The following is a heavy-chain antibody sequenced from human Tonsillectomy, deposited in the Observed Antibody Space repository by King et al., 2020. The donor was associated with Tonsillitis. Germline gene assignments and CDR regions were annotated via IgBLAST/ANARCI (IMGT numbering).Heavy chain of an antibody. CDR2: ISPSGGTT. Sequence: VQLVESGGGLVQPGGSLRLSCAASGFTFSNYAMSWFRQAPGEGLECVSAISPSGGTTYQADSVKGRFIISRANSKNTLYLQMDSLRAEDTAVYYCARETAVVTFAFDFWGQGTLVTVSS. J-gene: IGHJ4*02. CDR1: GFTFSNYA. D-gene: IGHD4-23*01. CDR3: ARETAVVTFAFDF. V-gene: IGHV3-23*04.